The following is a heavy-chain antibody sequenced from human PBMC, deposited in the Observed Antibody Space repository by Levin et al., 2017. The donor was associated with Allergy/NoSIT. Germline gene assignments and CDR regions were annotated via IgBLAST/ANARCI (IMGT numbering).Heavy chain of an antibody. CDR1: GTPISSFY. CDR3: VGGYAFDY. J-gene: IGHJ4*02. D-gene: IGHD3-16*01. CDR2: IYYAGTT. V-gene: IGHV4-59*01. Sequence: NTSETLSLTCTVSGTPISSFYWYWIRQPPGKGLEWIGYIYYAGTTDYNPSLKGRVTISLDTSTNQLSLKLTSVTAADTAVYYCVGGYAFDYWGQGTLVTVSS.